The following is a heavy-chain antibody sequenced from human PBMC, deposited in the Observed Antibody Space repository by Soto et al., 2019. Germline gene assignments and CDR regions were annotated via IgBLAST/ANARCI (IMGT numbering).Heavy chain of an antibody. CDR3: ARHIRVLRYFDWLSPFDY. CDR1: DVSISMSIYY. Sequence: SETLSLTCPVSDVSISMSIYYWVWIRQPPGNWLEWIGSIYYSGSTYYNPSLKSRVTISVDTSKNQFSLKLSSVTAADTAVYYCARHIRVLRYFDWLSPFDYWGQGTLVTVSS. D-gene: IGHD3-9*01. CDR2: IYYSGST. V-gene: IGHV4-39*01. J-gene: IGHJ4*02.